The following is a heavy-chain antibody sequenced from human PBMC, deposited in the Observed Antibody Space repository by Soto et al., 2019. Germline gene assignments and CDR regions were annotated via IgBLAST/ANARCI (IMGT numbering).Heavy chain of an antibody. V-gene: IGHV4-34*01. D-gene: IGHD3-22*01. Sequence: SETLSLTCAVYGGPYSGYYWSWIRQHPGKGLEWIGEINHSGSTNYNTYLKSRVTISVDTSKNQFSLKLSSVTAADTAVYYCARDSIGYYYTSWFDPWGQGTLVTVS. J-gene: IGHJ5*02. CDR2: INHSGST. CDR3: ARDSIGYYYTSWFDP. CDR1: GGPYSGYY.